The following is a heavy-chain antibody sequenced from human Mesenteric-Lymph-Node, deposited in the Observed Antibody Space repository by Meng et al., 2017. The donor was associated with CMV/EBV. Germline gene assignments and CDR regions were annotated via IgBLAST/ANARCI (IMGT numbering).Heavy chain of an antibody. CDR3: AREASATLYYYYGMDV. CDR1: GFTFSTYW. V-gene: IGHV3-74*01. D-gene: IGHD6-25*01. Sequence: GESLKISCAASGFTFSTYWMHWVRQAPGKGLVWVSCVNSDGSTTSYADSVKGRFTISRDNSKNTLYLQMNSLRAEDTAVYYCAREASATLYYYYGMDVWGQGTTVTVSS. J-gene: IGHJ6*02. CDR2: VNSDGSTT.